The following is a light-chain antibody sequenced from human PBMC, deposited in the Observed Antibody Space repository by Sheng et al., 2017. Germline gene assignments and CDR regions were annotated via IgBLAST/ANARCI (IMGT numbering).Light chain of an antibody. CDR2: DVT. V-gene: IGLV2-14*03. CDR1: SRDVGGYNY. Sequence: QSALTQPPSASGSPGQSITISCTGTSRDVGGYNYVSWYQHHPGKAPKLMIYDVTHRPSGVSNRFSGSKSGNTASLTVSGLQAEDEADYYCTSYTSSSTYVFGTGTKVTVL. J-gene: IGLJ1*01. CDR3: TSYTSSSTYV.